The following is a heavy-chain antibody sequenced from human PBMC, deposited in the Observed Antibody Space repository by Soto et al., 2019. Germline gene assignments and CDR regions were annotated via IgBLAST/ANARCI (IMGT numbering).Heavy chain of an antibody. CDR1: GGSFNSGAFS. Sequence: QLQLQESGSGLVKPSQTLSLTCAVSGGSFNSGAFSWNWIRQPPGKGLEWVGYISHSGKPYYNPALTSRVSISVARSNNHFSLELNSVTAAATATYVCARGISVAGMTPYFDFWGQGALVTVSS. D-gene: IGHD6-19*01. J-gene: IGHJ4*02. CDR3: ARGISVAGMTPYFDF. CDR2: ISHSGKP. V-gene: IGHV4-30-2*01.